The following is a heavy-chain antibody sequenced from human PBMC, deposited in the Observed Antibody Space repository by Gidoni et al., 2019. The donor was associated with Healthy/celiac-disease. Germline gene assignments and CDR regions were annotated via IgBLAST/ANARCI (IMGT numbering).Heavy chain of an antibody. V-gene: IGHV4-34*01. CDR1: GGSFSGYY. CDR3: AIVPYYYYYYYMDV. Sequence: QVQLQQWGAGLLKPSETLSLTCAVYGGSFSGYYWSWIRQPPGKGLEWIGEINHSGSTNYNPSLRSLVIIAVATSKNLFSLKLSSVTAAAAAVYYCAIVPYYYYYYYMDVWGKGTTVTVSS. CDR2: INHSGST. J-gene: IGHJ6*03.